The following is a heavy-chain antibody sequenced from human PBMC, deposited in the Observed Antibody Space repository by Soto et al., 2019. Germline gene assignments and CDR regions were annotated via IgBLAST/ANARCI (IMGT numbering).Heavy chain of an antibody. Sequence: EVHLVESGGGLVQPGRSLRLSCAASGFTFDDYAMHWVRQGPGKGLEWVSGINWNSGAKGYADSAKGRFTISRDNANNSLYLQMNSLRPEDTGFYYCAKGHSSSWSTLDFWGQGSLVTVSS. CDR2: INWNSGAK. CDR1: GFTFDDYA. J-gene: IGHJ4*02. CDR3: AKGHSSSWSTLDF. V-gene: IGHV3-9*01. D-gene: IGHD3-22*01.